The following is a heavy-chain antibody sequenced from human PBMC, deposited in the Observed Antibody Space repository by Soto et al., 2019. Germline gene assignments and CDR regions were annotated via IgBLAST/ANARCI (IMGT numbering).Heavy chain of an antibody. Sequence: GGSLRLSCAASGFTFSSYAMHWVRQAPGKGLEWVAVISYDGSNKYYADSVKGRFTISRDNSKNTLYLQMNSLRAEDTAVYYCASRSGAYYYDSSGYELDYWGQGTLVTVSS. V-gene: IGHV3-30-3*01. CDR2: ISYDGSNK. J-gene: IGHJ4*02. CDR3: ASRSGAYYYDSSGYELDY. CDR1: GFTFSSYA. D-gene: IGHD3-22*01.